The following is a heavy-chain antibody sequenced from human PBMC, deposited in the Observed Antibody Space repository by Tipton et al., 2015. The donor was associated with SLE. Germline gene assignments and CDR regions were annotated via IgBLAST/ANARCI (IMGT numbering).Heavy chain of an antibody. V-gene: IGHV3-9*01. Sequence: SLRLSCAASGFTFDDYVMHWVRPAPCKGLEWVSGISWDRGSIGYADSVKGRFNITRDNATNSLYLQMNSLRDEDTALYYCAKARDILTGYYLDYWGQGTLVTVSS. CDR3: AKARDILTGYYLDY. CDR2: ISWDRGSI. D-gene: IGHD3-9*01. CDR1: GFTFDDYV. J-gene: IGHJ4*02.